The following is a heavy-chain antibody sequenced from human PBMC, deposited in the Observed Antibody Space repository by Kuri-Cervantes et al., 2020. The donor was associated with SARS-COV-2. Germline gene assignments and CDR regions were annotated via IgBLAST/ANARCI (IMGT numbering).Heavy chain of an antibody. CDR1: GFTFSSYE. D-gene: IGHD3-3*01. CDR2: ISSSGSTI. V-gene: IGHV3-48*03. J-gene: IGHJ6*03. Sequence: GGSLRLSCAASGFTFSSYEMNWVRQAPGKGLEWVSYISSSGSTIYYADSVKGRFTISRDNAKNSLYLQMNSLRAEDTAVYYCAKVKSPFWSDYSHYYMDVWGKGTTVTVSS. CDR3: AKVKSPFWSDYSHYYMDV.